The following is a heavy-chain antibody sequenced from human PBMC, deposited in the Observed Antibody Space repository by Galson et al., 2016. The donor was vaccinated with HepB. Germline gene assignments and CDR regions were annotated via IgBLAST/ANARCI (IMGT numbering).Heavy chain of an antibody. V-gene: IGHV3-7*01. CDR3: ARLWFGETHFDY. Sequence: SLRLSCAASGFTFSIQAMSWVRQAPGKGLEWVANIKQGGSQTYYVDSVKGRFTISRDDAKNSLYLQMNSLRAEDTAVYYCARLWFGETHFDYWGQGAVVTVSS. D-gene: IGHD3-10*01. CDR2: IKQGGSQT. CDR1: GFTFSIQA. J-gene: IGHJ4*02.